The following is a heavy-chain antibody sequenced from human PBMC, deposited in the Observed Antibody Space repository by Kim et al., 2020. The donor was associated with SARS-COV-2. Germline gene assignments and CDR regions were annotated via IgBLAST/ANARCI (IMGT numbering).Heavy chain of an antibody. J-gene: IGHJ6*02. D-gene: IGHD7-27*01. CDR2: ICSSSSYI. CDR1: GFTFSSYS. Sequence: GGSLRLSCAASGFTFSSYSMNWVRQAPGKGLEWVSSICSSSSYIYYADSVKGRFTISRDNAKNSLYLQMNSLRAEDTAVYYCARDLGSDNWGGYYYYGMDVWGQGTTVTVSS. V-gene: IGHV3-21*01. CDR3: ARDLGSDNWGGYYYYGMDV.